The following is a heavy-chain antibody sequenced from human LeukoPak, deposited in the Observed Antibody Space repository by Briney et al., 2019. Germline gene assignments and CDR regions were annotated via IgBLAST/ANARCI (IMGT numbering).Heavy chain of an antibody. CDR2: ISGSGGST. D-gene: IGHD3-10*01. V-gene: IGHV3-23*01. CDR1: GFTSSSYA. CDR3: AKGSVRGVIWFDY. J-gene: IGHJ4*02. Sequence: PGGSLRLSCAASGFTSSSYAMSWVRQAPGKGLEWVSAISGSGGSTYYADSVKGRFTISRDNSKNTLYLQMNSLRAEDTAVYYCAKGSVRGVIWFDYWGQGTLVTVSS.